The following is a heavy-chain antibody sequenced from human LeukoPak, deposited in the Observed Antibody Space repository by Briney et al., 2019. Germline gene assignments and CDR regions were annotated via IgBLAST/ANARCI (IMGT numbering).Heavy chain of an antibody. D-gene: IGHD3-3*01. Sequence: PSETLSLTCTVSGGSISNYYWSWIRQPAGKGLEWIGRIYTTGSTNYNPSLKSGVTMSVDTSKNQFSLKLSSVTAADTAVYYCARHVGRFFLPNWFDPWGQGTLVTVSS. CDR1: GGSISNYY. CDR3: ARHVGRFFLPNWFDP. V-gene: IGHV4-4*07. CDR2: IYTTGST. J-gene: IGHJ5*02.